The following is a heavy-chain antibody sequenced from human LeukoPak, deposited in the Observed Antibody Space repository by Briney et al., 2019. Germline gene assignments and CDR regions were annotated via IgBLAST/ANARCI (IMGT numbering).Heavy chain of an antibody. V-gene: IGHV1-18*01. CDR1: GYTFTSFG. CDR2: ISTYNGHT. D-gene: IGHD3-10*01. J-gene: IGHJ4*02. Sequence: EASVKVSCKASGYTFTSFGITWVRQAPGQGLEWMGWISTYNGHTNYAQKLKGRVTMTRDTSTSTAYMELRSLGSDDTAVYYCATAYGSESSLEYWGQGTLVTVSS. CDR3: ATAYGSESSLEY.